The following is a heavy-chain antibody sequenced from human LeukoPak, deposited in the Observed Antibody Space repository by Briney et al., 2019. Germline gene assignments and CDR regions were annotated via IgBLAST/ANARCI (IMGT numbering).Heavy chain of an antibody. J-gene: IGHJ4*02. CDR1: GGSISSYY. Sequence: SETLSLTCTVSGGSISSYYWSWIRQPAGKGLEWIGRICTSGSTNYNPALKSRVTMSVDTSKNQFSLKLSSVTAADTAVYYCARGGSVAGPFDFDYWSQGTLVTVSS. CDR3: ARGGSVAGPFDFDY. D-gene: IGHD6-19*01. V-gene: IGHV4-4*07. CDR2: ICTSGST.